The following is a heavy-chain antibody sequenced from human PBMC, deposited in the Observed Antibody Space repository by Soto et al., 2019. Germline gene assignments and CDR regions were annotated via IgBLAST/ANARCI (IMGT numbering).Heavy chain of an antibody. CDR1: GFAFSSYA. V-gene: IGHV3-33*01. Sequence: GGSLTLAWAASGFAFSSYAIHWVRQAPGKGLEGVAVIWYDGSNKYYADSVKGRFTISRDNSKNTLYLQMNSLRAEDTAVYYCVSITYSSGWYYFEYWGQGTLVTV. CDR2: IWYDGSNK. D-gene: IGHD6-19*01. J-gene: IGHJ4*02. CDR3: VSITYSSGWYYFEY.